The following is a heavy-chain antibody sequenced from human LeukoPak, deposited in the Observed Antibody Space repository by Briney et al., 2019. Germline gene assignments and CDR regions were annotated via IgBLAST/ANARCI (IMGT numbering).Heavy chain of an antibody. CDR1: GGSISSGGYS. CDR2: IYYSGST. D-gene: IGHD5-12*01. CDR3: ARGTVATPMY. J-gene: IGHJ4*02. V-gene: IGHV4-30-4*07. Sequence: PSETLSLTCAVSGGSISSGGYSWSWIRQPPGKGLEWIGYIYYSGSTYYSPSLKSRVTISVDTSKNQFSLKLSSLTAADTAVYYCARGTVATPMYWGQGTLVTVSS.